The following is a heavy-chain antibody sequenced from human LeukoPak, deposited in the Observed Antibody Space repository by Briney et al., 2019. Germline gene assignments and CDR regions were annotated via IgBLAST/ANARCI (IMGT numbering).Heavy chain of an antibody. CDR1: GFTVSSNY. D-gene: IGHD3-22*01. V-gene: IGHV3-66*01. CDR3: ARDDSGGYGGGR. J-gene: IGHJ4*02. Sequence: GGSLRLSCAASGFTVSSNYMSWVRQAPGKGLEWVSVIYSGGSTYYAESVKGRFTISRDNSKNTLYLQMNSLRAEDTAVYYCARDDSGGYGGGRWGQGTLVTVSS. CDR2: IYSGGST.